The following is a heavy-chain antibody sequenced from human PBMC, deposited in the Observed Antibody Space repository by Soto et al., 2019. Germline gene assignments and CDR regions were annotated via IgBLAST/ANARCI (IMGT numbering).Heavy chain of an antibody. CDR1: GFTFSSYG. V-gene: IGHV3-30*18. Sequence: TGGSLRLSCAASGFTFSSYGVHWVRQAPGKGLEWVAVISYDGSNKYYADSVKGRFTISRDNSKNTLYLQMNSLRAEDTAVYYCAKDSGPLTPEGSRGFDYWGQGTLVTVSS. CDR2: ISYDGSNK. CDR3: AKDSGPLTPEGSRGFDY. D-gene: IGHD1-26*01. J-gene: IGHJ4*02.